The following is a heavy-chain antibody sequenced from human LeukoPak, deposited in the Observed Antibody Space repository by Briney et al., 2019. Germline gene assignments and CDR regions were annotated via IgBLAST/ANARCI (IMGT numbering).Heavy chain of an antibody. J-gene: IGHJ4*02. Sequence: SETLSLTCTVSGGSISSSSYYWGWIRQPPGKGLEWIGSIYYSGSTNYNPSLKSRVTISVDTSKNQFSLKLSSVTAADTAVYYCARGRYYFDYWGQGTLVTVSS. CDR1: GGSISSSSYY. V-gene: IGHV4-39*07. CDR3: ARGRYYFDY. CDR2: IYYSGST.